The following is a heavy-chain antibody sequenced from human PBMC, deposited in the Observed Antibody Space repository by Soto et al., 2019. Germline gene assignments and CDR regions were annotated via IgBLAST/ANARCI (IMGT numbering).Heavy chain of an antibody. J-gene: IGHJ4*02. V-gene: IGHV1-18*01. D-gene: IGHD3-22*01. CDR2: ISAYNGNT. Sequence: QVQLVQSGAEVKMPGASVKVSCKASGYTFTSYGISWVRQAPGQGLEWMGWISAYNGNTNYAQKLQGRVTMTTDTSTSTAYMELRSLRSDDTAVYYWAIVNYYDSSGHPAPYYWGQGTLVTVSS. CDR1: GYTFTSYG. CDR3: AIVNYYDSSGHPAPYY.